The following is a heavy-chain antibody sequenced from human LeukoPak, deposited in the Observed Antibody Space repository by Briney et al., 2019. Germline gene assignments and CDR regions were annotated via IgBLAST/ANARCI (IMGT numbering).Heavy chain of an antibody. J-gene: IGHJ6*02. V-gene: IGHV3-74*01. D-gene: IGHD2-21*02. CDR3: SRDSLSSCGGDCYSGLDV. CDR1: GFTFSNYW. CDR2: IKSDGSST. Sequence: GGSLRLSCAASGFTFSNYWMHWVRRAPGEALMWVSRIKSDGSSTTYADSVKGRFTISRDNAKNTPYLQMNSLRAEDTAVYYCSRDSLSSCGGDCYSGLDVWGQGTTVTVSS.